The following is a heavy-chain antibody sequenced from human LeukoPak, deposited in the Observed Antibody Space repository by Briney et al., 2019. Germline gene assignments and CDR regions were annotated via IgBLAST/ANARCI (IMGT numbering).Heavy chain of an antibody. Sequence: GGSLRLSCAASGFTFSRYSMNWVRQAPGKGLEWVSSISSSSSYIYYADSVKGRFTISRDNAKNSLYLQMNSLRAEDTAVYYCAKDPVQNWFDYWGQGTLVTVSS. D-gene: IGHD1-1*01. V-gene: IGHV3-21*04. CDR1: GFTFSRYS. CDR2: ISSSSSYI. CDR3: AKDPVQNWFDY. J-gene: IGHJ4*02.